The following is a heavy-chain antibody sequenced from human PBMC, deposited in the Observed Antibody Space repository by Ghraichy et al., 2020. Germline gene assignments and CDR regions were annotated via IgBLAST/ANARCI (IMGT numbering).Heavy chain of an antibody. Sequence: KVSCKTSGYTFTRYGISWVRQAPGQGLEWMGWISADNGNTNYAQKLQGRVTMTTDASTTTAYMELRSLRSDDTAVYYCARSVVTAIDDAFDIWGQGTMVTVSS. J-gene: IGHJ3*02. CDR2: ISADNGNT. CDR3: ARSVVTAIDDAFDI. V-gene: IGHV1-18*01. CDR1: GYTFTRYG. D-gene: IGHD2-21*02.